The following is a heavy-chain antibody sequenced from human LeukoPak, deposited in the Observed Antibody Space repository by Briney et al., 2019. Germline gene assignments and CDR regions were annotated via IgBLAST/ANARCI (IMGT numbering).Heavy chain of an antibody. D-gene: IGHD6-6*01. J-gene: IGHJ4*02. CDR3: ATIAAPRFDY. Sequence: SETLSLTCTVSGYSISSGYYWGWIRQPPGKGLEWIGSIYYSGSTYYNPSLKSRVTISVDTSKNQFSLKLSSVTAADTAVYYCATIAAPRFDYWGQGTLVTVSS. CDR2: IYYSGST. CDR1: GYSISSGYY. V-gene: IGHV4-38-2*02.